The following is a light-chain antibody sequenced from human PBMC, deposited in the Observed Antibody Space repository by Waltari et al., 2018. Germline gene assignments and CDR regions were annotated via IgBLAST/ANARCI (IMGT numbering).Light chain of an antibody. CDR1: QSIVKY. V-gene: IGKV3-20*01. CDR3: QHYVRLPAT. CDR2: HTS. Sequence: EIMLMQSPGTLSLSPGDRATLSCKASQSIVKYLAWYQQKPGQAPRLLIYHTSIRATGIPDRFSGSGSETDFSLTISRLEPEDFAVYYCQHYVRLPATFGQGTNVEIK. J-gene: IGKJ1*01.